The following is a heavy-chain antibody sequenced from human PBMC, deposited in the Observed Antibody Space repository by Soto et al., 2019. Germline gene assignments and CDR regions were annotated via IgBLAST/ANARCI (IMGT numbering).Heavy chain of an antibody. V-gene: IGHV3-21*01. CDR2: ISSSSSYI. J-gene: IGHJ4*02. CDR3: ARDNSGYDWGDY. Sequence: GGSLRLSCAASGFTFSSYSMNWVRQAPGKGLEWVSSISSSSSYIYYADSVKGRFTISRDNAKNSLYLQMNSLRAEDTAVYYCARDNSGYDWGDYWGQGTLVTVSS. D-gene: IGHD5-12*01. CDR1: GFTFSSYS.